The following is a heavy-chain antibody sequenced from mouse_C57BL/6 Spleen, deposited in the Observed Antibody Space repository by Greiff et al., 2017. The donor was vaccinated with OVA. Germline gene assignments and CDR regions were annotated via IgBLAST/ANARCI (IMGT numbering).Heavy chain of an antibody. Sequence: VQLQQSGPELVKPGASVKLSCKASGYTFTSYDITWVKQRPGQGLEWIGWIYPRDGSTKYNEKFKGKATLTVDTSSSTAYMELHSLTSEDSAVYFCARKAPYYAMDYWGQGTSVTVSS. CDR1: GYTFTSYD. V-gene: IGHV1-85*01. CDR3: ARKAPYYAMDY. J-gene: IGHJ4*01. CDR2: IYPRDGST.